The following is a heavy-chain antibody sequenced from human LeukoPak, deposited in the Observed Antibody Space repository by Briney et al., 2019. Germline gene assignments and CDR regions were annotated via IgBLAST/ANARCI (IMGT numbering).Heavy chain of an antibody. CDR2: ISGSGGST. J-gene: IGHJ4*02. V-gene: IGHV3-23*01. D-gene: IGHD2-2*01. CDR1: GFPFSSYA. Sequence: GGSLRLSCAASGFPFSSYAMSWVRQAPGKGLEWVSAISGSGGSTYYADSVKGRFTISRDNSKNTLYLQMNSLRAEDTAVYYCATEDIVVVPAAIGVDYWGQGTLVTVSS. CDR3: ATEDIVVVPAAIGVDY.